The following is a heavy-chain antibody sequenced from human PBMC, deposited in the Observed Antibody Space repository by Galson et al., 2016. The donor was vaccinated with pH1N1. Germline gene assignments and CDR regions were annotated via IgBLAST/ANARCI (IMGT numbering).Heavy chain of an antibody. CDR1: GGSISSDSDY. CDR3: ARESLEWLIISGHRVELNWFDS. J-gene: IGHJ5*01. Sequence: TLSPTCTVSGGSISSDSDYWTWIRQPAGKGLEWIGRVSGTGTTNYNPSLKSRVTISIDTSKNQFSLKMASVTAADTAVYFCARESLEWLIISGHRVELNWFDSWGQGTLVTVSS. V-gene: IGHV4-61*02. CDR2: VSGTGTT. D-gene: IGHD3-3*01.